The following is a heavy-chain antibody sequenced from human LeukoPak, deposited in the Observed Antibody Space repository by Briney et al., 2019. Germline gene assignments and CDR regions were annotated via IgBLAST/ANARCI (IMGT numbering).Heavy chain of an antibody. CDR2: IHTTGST. V-gene: IGHV4-4*07. CDR3: ASGNYYDSSGYQDY. CDR1: GDSITTYY. Sequence: SETLSLTCNVSGDSITTYYWSWIWQPAGKGLEWLGRIHTTGSTNYNPSLKSRVTMSVDTSKNQFSLNVSSVTAADTAVYYCASGNYYDSSGYQDYWGQGTLVTVSS. J-gene: IGHJ4*02. D-gene: IGHD3-22*01.